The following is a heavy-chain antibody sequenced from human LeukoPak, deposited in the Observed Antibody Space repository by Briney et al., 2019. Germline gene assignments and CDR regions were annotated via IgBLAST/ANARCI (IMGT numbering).Heavy chain of an antibody. CDR2: MNPNGGKA. V-gene: IGHV1-8*01. CDR3: AKVGAHGDYAVIDY. CDR1: GYTFTHYD. J-gene: IGHJ4*02. Sequence: GASVKVSCKASGYTFTHYDINWVRQAAGQGPEWMGWMNPNGGKAGYAQKFQGRVSMTRDTSINTAYMELSGLRSEDTAVYYCAKVGAHGDYAVIDYWGQGTLVTVSS. D-gene: IGHD4-17*01.